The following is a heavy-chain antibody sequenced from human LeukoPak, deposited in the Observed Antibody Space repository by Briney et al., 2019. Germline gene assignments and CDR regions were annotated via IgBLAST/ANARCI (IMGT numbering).Heavy chain of an antibody. CDR2: IKQDGSEK. CDR1: RFTFSTYW. V-gene: IGHV3-7*01. Sequence: GGSLRLSCAASRFTFSTYWMSWVRQAPGKGLEWVANIKQDGSEKYYVDSVKGRFTISRDNAKNSLYLQMNSLRAEDTAVYYCARDISSSWYYYYYMDVWGKGTTVTVSS. D-gene: IGHD6-13*01. CDR3: ARDISSSWYYYYYMDV. J-gene: IGHJ6*03.